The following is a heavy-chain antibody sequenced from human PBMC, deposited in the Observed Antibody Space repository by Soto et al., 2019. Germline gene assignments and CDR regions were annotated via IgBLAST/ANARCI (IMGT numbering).Heavy chain of an antibody. Sequence: QVQLVQSGTEVKKPGASVKVSCKASGYIFTSYGFSWVRQAPGQGLEWMGWISAYNGNTDYAQKLQGRVTMTTDTSTSTADMELRSLRSDDTAVYYWARAGVGDYFDYWGQGTLVTVSS. J-gene: IGHJ4*02. V-gene: IGHV1-18*01. CDR3: ARAGVGDYFDY. CDR2: ISAYNGNT. D-gene: IGHD1-26*01. CDR1: GYIFTSYG.